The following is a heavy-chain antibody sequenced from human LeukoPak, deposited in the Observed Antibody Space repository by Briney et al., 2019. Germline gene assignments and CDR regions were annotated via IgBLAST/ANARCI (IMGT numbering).Heavy chain of an antibody. CDR3: VQDTVTTLRGVLSDYYHGMHV. Sequence: GGSLRLSCAASGFTFYDYAMHWVRQVPGKGLEWVSLMTGDGGTRQYAASVKGRFTISKDNDKETLYLQMNSLRPEDSGIYYCVQDTVTTLRGVLSDYYHGMHVWGQGITVTVSS. CDR2: MTGDGGTR. CDR1: GFTFYDYA. J-gene: IGHJ6*02. D-gene: IGHD3-10*01. V-gene: IGHV3-43*02.